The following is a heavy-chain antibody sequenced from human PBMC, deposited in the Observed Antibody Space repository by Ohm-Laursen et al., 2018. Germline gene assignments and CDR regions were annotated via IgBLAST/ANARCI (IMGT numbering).Heavy chain of an antibody. V-gene: IGHV3-9*01. Sequence: SLRLSCAASGFTFDDYAMHWVRHAPGKGLEWVSGISWNSGAIGYAESVKGRFTISRDNAKNSLYLQMNSLRAEDTALYYCAKDYSSSFLNWLDPWGQGTLVTVSS. D-gene: IGHD6-13*01. J-gene: IGHJ5*02. CDR1: GFTFDDYA. CDR2: ISWNSGAI. CDR3: AKDYSSSFLNWLDP.